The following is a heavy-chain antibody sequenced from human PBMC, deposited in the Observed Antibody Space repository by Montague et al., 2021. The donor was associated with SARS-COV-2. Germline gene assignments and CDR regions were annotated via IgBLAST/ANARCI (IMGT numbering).Heavy chain of an antibody. CDR1: GFTFSDYG. CDR3: VRDPATGMDV. V-gene: IGHV3-48*04. Sequence: SLRLSCAASGFTFSDYGINWVRQAPGMGLEWFSYISATSRTIYYVDSVKGRFTVPRDNAKNSLYLQMNSLRAEDTALYYCVRDPATGMDVWGLGTMVTVSS. J-gene: IGHJ6*02. CDR2: ISATSRTI.